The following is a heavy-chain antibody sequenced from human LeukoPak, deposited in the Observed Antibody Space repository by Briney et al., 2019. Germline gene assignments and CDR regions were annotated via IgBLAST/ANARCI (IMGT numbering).Heavy chain of an antibody. CDR2: ITANGDTT. D-gene: IGHD3-3*01. J-gene: IGHJ4*02. CDR3: ATFGEIVRNNYFDY. V-gene: IGHV3-23*01. CDR1: GFIFRSYA. Sequence: GGSLRLSCVGSGFIFRSYAVTWVRQAPGKGLDWVSSITANGDTTYYADSVKGRFTISRDNSKNTLYLQMSNLRAEDTAVYYCATFGEIVRNNYFDYWGQGALVAVSS.